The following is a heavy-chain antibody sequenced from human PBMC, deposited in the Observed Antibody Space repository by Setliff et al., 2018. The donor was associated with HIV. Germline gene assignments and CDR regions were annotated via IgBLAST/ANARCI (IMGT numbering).Heavy chain of an antibody. Sequence: PSETLSLTCTVSGGSVRSLSYYWGWIRQPPGKGLEWIGSIYYSGSTYYNPSLKSRVTISLDTSKNQFSLNLSSVTAADTAVYYCASGPGYGWGSYRLDYWGQGTLVTVSS. CDR3: ASGPGYGWGSYRLDY. V-gene: IGHV4-39*07. J-gene: IGHJ4*02. CDR1: GGSVRSLSYY. CDR2: IYYSGST. D-gene: IGHD3-10*01.